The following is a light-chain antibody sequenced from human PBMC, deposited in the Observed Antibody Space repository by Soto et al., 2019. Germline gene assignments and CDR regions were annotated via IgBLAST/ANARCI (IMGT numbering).Light chain of an antibody. V-gene: IGKV3-11*01. CDR2: GAS. CDR1: QSVSTNY. Sequence: EIVLTQSPGTLSLSPGERATLSCRASQSVSTNYLAWYQQKPGQAPRLLIYGASNRATGIPARFSGSGSGTDFTLTISSLEPEDFAVYYCQQRSNWPHTFGQGTRLEIK. J-gene: IGKJ5*01. CDR3: QQRSNWPHT.